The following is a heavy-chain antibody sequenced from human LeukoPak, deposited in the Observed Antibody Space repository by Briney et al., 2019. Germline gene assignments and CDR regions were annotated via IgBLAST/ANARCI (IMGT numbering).Heavy chain of an antibody. J-gene: IGHJ4*02. CDR1: GFTLSDYY. CDR3: ARERTPKHYYGSGTYDRYFDH. D-gene: IGHD3-10*01. V-gene: IGHV3-11*04. Sequence: GGSLRLSCVASGFTLSDYYMSWIRQAPGKGLEWISFISSSGSTKYYADSVKGRFTTSRDTTQNSLFLQMNSLRAEDTALYYCARERTPKHYYGSGTYDRYFDHWGQGTLVTVSS. CDR2: ISSSGSTK.